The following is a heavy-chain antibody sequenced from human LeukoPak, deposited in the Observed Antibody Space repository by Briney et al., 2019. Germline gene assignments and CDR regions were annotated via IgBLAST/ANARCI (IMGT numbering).Heavy chain of an antibody. Sequence: GGSLRLSCAASGFTFSSYSMNWVRQAAGKGLEWVSYITGSSSTINYADSVKGRFTISRDNAKNSLYLQMNSLRVEDTAIYYCVKVAKYYYGSETYYFFEHWGQGTPVTASS. CDR1: GFTFSSYS. CDR2: ITGSSSTI. J-gene: IGHJ4*02. CDR3: VKVAKYYYGSETYYFFEH. D-gene: IGHD3-10*01. V-gene: IGHV3-48*04.